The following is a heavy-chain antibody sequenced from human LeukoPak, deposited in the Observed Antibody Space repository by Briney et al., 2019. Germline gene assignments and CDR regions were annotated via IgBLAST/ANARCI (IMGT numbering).Heavy chain of an antibody. CDR3: ARGVYSSSSSLDY. CDR2: ISYDGSNK. Sequence: QPGRSLRLSCAASGFTFSSYAIHWVRQAPGKGLEWVAVISYDGSNKYYADSVKGRFTISRDNSKNTLYLQMNSLRAEDTAVYYCARGVYSSSSSLDYWGQGTLVTVSS. J-gene: IGHJ4*02. D-gene: IGHD6-6*01. V-gene: IGHV3-30-3*01. CDR1: GFTFSSYA.